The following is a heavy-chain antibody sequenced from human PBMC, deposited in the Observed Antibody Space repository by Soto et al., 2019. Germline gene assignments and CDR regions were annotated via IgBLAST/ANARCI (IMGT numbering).Heavy chain of an antibody. J-gene: IGHJ4*02. D-gene: IGHD6-13*01. Sequence: PSETLSLTCTVSGGSISSYYWSWIRQPPGKGLEWIGYVYYSGSTNYNPSLKSRVTISVDTSKNQFSLKLSSVTAADTAVYYCARSYLAAIVFWGPGILVNV. CDR3: ARSYLAAIVF. CDR2: VYYSGST. CDR1: GGSISSYY. V-gene: IGHV4-59*08.